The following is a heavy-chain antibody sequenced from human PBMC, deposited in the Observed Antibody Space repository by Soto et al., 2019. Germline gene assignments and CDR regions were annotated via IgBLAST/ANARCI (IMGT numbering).Heavy chain of an antibody. CDR1: GFSLSTTGMS. V-gene: IGHV2-70*04. CDR3: ARHRAYPYHFDY. J-gene: IGHJ4*02. Sequence: ESGPTLVNPTQTLTLTCTFSGFSLSTTGMSVSWFRQPPGKALEWLAHIDWEDDKFYSTSLETRLTISKDTSKNQVVLTMTNMEPVDTATYFCARHRAYPYHFDYWGQGALVTVSS. D-gene: IGHD3-10*01. CDR2: IDWEDDK.